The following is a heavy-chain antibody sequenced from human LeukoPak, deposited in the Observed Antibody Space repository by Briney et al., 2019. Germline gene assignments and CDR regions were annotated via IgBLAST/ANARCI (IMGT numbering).Heavy chain of an antibody. Sequence: GGSLTLSCVASDFSFRSYWISWVRQAKGKAQEWVANIKQDGSDKYFLDSVKGRFTISRDNANNSVFLQMSSLRVDDTAVYYCARAAKGIFGVTSTKSYWFFDLWGRGTLVTVSS. CDR1: DFSFRSYW. D-gene: IGHD3-3*01. CDR3: ARAAKGIFGVTSTKSYWFFDL. J-gene: IGHJ2*01. V-gene: IGHV3-7*01. CDR2: IKQDGSDK.